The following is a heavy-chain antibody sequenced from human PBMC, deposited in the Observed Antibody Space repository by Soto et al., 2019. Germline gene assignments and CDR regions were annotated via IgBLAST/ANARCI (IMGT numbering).Heavy chain of an antibody. V-gene: IGHV3-7*01. CDR2: IKQDGSEK. CDR3: ARDPDYGGKKAYGMDV. J-gene: IGHJ6*02. D-gene: IGHD4-17*01. Sequence: GGSLRLSCAASGFTFSSYWLSWVRQAPGKGLEWVANIKQDGSEKYYADSVRGRFTISRDNANSSLFLQMNSLRAEDTAVYYCARDPDYGGKKAYGMDVWGQGTTVTVSS. CDR1: GFTFSSYW.